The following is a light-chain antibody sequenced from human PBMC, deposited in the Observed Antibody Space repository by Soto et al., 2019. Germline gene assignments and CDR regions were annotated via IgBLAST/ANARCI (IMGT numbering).Light chain of an antibody. CDR3: QQLNSYPLT. CDR1: QTISTW. V-gene: IGKV1-5*03. Sequence: DIQMTQSPSTLSASVGDRVTTTCRASQTISTWLAWYQQKPGRAPKLLIYKASSLESGVPSRFRGSGYGTELTLTISSLHPEDFATYYCQQLNSYPLTFRGRTK. J-gene: IGKJ4*01. CDR2: KAS.